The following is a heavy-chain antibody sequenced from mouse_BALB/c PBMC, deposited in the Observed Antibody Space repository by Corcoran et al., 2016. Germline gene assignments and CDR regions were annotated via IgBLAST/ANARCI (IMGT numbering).Heavy chain of an antibody. CDR2: IDPKNGGT. D-gene: IGHD2-1*01. J-gene: IGHJ3*01. V-gene: IGHV1-18*01. Sequence: EVQLQQSGPEQVKPGASVKISCKTSGYTFTEYTMHWVKQSHGKSLEWVGGIDPKNGGTNFNQKFKGKATLTVDKSSGTAYMERRSLTSEYSAVYYCTRGDIYYGNYVDLAYWGQGTLVTVSA. CDR1: GYTFTEYT. CDR3: TRGDIYYGNYVDLAY.